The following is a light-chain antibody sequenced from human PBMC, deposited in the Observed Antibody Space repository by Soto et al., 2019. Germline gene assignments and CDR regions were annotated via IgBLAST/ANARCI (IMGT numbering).Light chain of an antibody. CDR3: SSYAGTGSNSVV. CDR2: EVT. J-gene: IGLJ2*01. V-gene: IGLV2-8*01. CDR1: SSDVGAYNV. Sequence: QSALTQPPSASGSPGQSVTISCAGTSSDVGAYNVVSWYQQHPGKAPKLLISEVTKRPSGVPDRFSGSKSGNTASLTVSGLQAEDEADYYCSSYAGTGSNSVVFGGGTQLPS.